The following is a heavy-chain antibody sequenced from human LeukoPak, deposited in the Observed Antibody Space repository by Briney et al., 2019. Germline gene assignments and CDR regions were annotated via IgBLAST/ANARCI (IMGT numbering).Heavy chain of an antibody. CDR3: AKAQQGITVTRRYFQH. D-gene: IGHD4-17*01. J-gene: IGHJ1*01. Sequence: GGSLRLSCAASGFTFSSYAMSWVRQAPGKGLEWVSAISGSGGSTYYADSVKGRFTISRDNSKNTLYLQMNSLRAEDTAVYYCAKAQQGITVTRRYFQHWGQGTLVTVSS. CDR2: ISGSGGST. V-gene: IGHV3-23*01. CDR1: GFTFSSYA.